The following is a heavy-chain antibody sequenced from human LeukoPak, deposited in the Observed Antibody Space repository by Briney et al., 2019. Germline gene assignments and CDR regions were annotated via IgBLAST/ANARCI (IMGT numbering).Heavy chain of an antibody. CDR3: AREGFRGWGYYLPFDY. CDR2: IYYSGST. D-gene: IGHD3-22*01. J-gene: IGHJ4*02. V-gene: IGHV4-39*07. CDR1: GGSISSSSYY. Sequence: SETLSLTCTVSGGSISSSSYYWGWIRQPPGKGLEWIGSIYYSGSTYYNPSLKSRVTISLDTPNNQFSLRLSSVTAADTAVYYCAREGFRGWGYYLPFDYWGQGTLVTVSS.